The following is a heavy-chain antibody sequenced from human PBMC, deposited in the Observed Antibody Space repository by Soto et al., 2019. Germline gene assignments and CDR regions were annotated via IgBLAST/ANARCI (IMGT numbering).Heavy chain of an antibody. V-gene: IGHV3-11*01. CDR2: ISSSGSTI. J-gene: IGHJ6*02. CDR1: GFTFSDYY. CDR3: ARGHKRRTYYADSSGYTDYYYYGMDV. Sequence: QVQLVESGGGLVKPGGSLRLSCAASGFTFSDYYMSWLRQAPGKGLECVSYISSSGSTIYYADSVKGRVTISRDNAKNALSLRMNSLRAEDPAVYYCARGHKRRTYYADSSGYTDYYYYGMDVWGQGTTVTVSS. D-gene: IGHD3-22*01.